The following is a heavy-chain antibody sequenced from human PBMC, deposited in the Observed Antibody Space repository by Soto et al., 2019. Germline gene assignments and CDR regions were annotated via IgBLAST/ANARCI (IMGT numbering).Heavy chain of an antibody. J-gene: IGHJ5*02. CDR1: GGSISSSSYY. D-gene: IGHD3-3*01. V-gene: IGHV4-39*01. CDR3: ARNDFWSGYYIESWFDP. CDR2: IYYSGST. Sequence: SETLSLTCTVSGGSISSSSYYWGWIRQPPGKGLEWIGSIYYSGSTYYNPSLKSRVTISVDTSKNQFSLKLSSVTAADTAVYYCARNDFWSGYYIESWFDPWGQGTLVTVSS.